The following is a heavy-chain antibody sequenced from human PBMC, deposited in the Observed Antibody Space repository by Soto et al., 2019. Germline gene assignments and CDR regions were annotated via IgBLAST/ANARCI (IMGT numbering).Heavy chain of an antibody. J-gene: IGHJ5*02. D-gene: IGHD2-21*02. Sequence: GGSLRLSCAASGFTFNTYGMHWVRQAPGKGLEWVAVISYDGSEKYYVDSVKGRFTISKDNSKNTLYLQMNSLRPEDTAVYYCATLAYCGGDCYLPRVNWFDPWGQGTLVTVSS. CDR3: ATLAYCGGDCYLPRVNWFDP. CDR1: GFTFNTYG. V-gene: IGHV3-30*03. CDR2: ISYDGSEK.